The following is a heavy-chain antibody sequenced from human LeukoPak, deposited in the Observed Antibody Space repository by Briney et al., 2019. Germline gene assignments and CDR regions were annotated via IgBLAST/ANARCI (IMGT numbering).Heavy chain of an antibody. CDR2: ISSSSSYI. CDR3: ARGGYYYDSSGYYRFDY. J-gene: IGHJ4*02. CDR1: GFTFSSYS. D-gene: IGHD3-22*01. Sequence: GGSLRLSCAASGFTFSSYSMNWVRQAPGKGLEWVSSISSSSSYIYYADSVKGRFTISRDNAKNSLYLQMSSLRAEDTAVYYCARGGYYYDSSGYYRFDYWGQGTLVTVSS. V-gene: IGHV3-21*01.